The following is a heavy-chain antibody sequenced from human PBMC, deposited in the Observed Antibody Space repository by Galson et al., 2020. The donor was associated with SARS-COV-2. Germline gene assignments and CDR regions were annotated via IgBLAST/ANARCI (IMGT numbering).Heavy chain of an antibody. V-gene: IGHV3-9*01. J-gene: IGHJ6*02. D-gene: IGHD2-2*01. CDR3: AKDILLRGRNLVVPAASGYGMDV. CDR2: ISWNSGSI. Sequence: GGSLRLSCAASGFTFDDYAMHWVRQAPGKGLEWVSGISWNSGSIGYADSVKGRFTISRDNAKNSLYLQMNSLRAEDTALYYCAKDILLRGRNLVVPAASGYGMDVWGQGTTVTVSS. CDR1: GFTFDDYA.